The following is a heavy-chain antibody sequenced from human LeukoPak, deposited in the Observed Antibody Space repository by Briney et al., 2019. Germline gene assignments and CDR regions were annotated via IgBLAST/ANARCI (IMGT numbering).Heavy chain of an antibody. Sequence: SETLSLTCSVSGGSISSFYWSWIRQPAGKGLEWIGRIYTSGSTNYNPSLKSRVTMSVDTSKNQFSLKLSSGTAADTAVYYCARESSSSVPFDYWGQGTLVTVSS. J-gene: IGHJ4*02. D-gene: IGHD6-13*01. CDR3: ARESSSSVPFDY. V-gene: IGHV4-4*07. CDR2: IYTSGST. CDR1: GGSISSFY.